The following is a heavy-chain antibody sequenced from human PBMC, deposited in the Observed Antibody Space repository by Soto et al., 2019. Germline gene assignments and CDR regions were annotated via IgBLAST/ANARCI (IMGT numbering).Heavy chain of an antibody. J-gene: IGHJ5*02. D-gene: IGHD5-12*01. CDR1: GYSFTSYW. CDR2: IYPGDSDT. Sequence: ESLKISCKGSGYSFTSYWIGWVRQMPGKGLEWMGIIYPGDSDTRYSPSFQGQVTISADKSISTAYLQWSSLKASDTAMYYCASLRYSGYDYDWFDPWGQGTLVTVSS. CDR3: ASLRYSGYDYDWFDP. V-gene: IGHV5-51*01.